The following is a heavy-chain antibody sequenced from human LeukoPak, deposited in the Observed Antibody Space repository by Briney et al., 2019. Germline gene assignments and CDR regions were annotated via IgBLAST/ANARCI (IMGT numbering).Heavy chain of an antibody. V-gene: IGHV4-59*01. CDR3: AIDYCGGDCYKGWYFDL. J-gene: IGHJ2*01. CDR2: IYYSGST. Sequence: SATLSLTCTVSGGSISSYYWSWIRQPPGKGLEWIGYIYYSGSTNYNPSLKSRVTISVDTSKNQFSLKPRSVTAADTAVYYCAIDYCGGDCYKGWYFDLWGRGTLVTVSS. CDR1: GGSISSYY. D-gene: IGHD2-21*02.